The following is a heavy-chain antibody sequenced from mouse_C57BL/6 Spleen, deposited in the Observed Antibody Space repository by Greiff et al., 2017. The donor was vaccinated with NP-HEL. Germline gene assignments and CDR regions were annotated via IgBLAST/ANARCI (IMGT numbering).Heavy chain of an antibody. CDR1: GFKIKDYY. CDR3: ARSSLLRSNYFDY. V-gene: IGHV14-2*01. Sequence: VQLQQSGAELVKPGASVKLSCTASGFKIKDYYMHWVKQRTEQGLEWIGRIDPEDGETKYAPKFKGKATITADTSSNTAYLQLSSLTSEDTAVYYCARSSLLRSNYFDYWGQGTTLTVSS. D-gene: IGHD1-2*01. J-gene: IGHJ2*01. CDR2: IDPEDGET.